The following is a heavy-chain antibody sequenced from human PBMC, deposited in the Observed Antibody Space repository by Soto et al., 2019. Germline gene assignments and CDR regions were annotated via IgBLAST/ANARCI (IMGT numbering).Heavy chain of an antibody. CDR3: AKYDSSGYYYFDY. CDR2: ISGSGGST. D-gene: IGHD3-22*01. Sequence: TGGSLRLPCAASGFTFSSYAMSWVRQAPGKGLEWVSAISGSGGSTYYADSVKGRFTISRDNSKNTLYLQMNSLRAEDTAVYYCAKYDSSGYYYFDYWGQGTLVTVSS. J-gene: IGHJ4*02. V-gene: IGHV3-23*01. CDR1: GFTFSSYA.